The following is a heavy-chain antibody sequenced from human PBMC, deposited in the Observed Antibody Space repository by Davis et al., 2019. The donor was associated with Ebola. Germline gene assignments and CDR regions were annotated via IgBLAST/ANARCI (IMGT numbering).Heavy chain of an antibody. CDR2: INPNSGGT. D-gene: IGHD2-15*01. J-gene: IGHJ5*02. CDR3: ASFYCSGGSCYSWFDP. Sequence: AASVKVSCKASGYTFTGYYMHWVRQAPGQGLEWMGRINPNSGGTNYAQKFQGRVTMTRDTSISTAYMELSRLRSDDTAVYYCASFYCSGGSCYSWFDPWGQGTLVTVSS. CDR1: GYTFTGYY. V-gene: IGHV1-2*06.